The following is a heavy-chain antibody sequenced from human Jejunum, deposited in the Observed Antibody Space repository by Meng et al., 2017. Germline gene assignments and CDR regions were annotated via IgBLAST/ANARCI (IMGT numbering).Heavy chain of an antibody. CDR2: VFHTGSS. Sequence: QVQLQESGPGLVKPSGTLSLTCAVSGGSISRTNWWSWVRQPPGKGPEWIGDVFHTGSSNYSPSLRSRVTISVDKSKNQFSLNLSSVTAADTAVYFCARRGGAYSTGHFPHFDDWGQGTLVTVSS. D-gene: IGHD6-19*01. V-gene: IGHV4-4*02. CDR3: ARRGGAYSTGHFPHFDD. J-gene: IGHJ4*02. CDR1: GGSISRTNW.